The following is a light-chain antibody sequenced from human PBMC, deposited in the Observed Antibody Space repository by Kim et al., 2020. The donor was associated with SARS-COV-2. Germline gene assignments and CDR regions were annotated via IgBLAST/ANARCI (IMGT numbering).Light chain of an antibody. CDR3: QQYDNWPPYT. V-gene: IGKV3-15*01. CDR2: GAS. J-gene: IGKJ2*01. CDR1: QSVNSN. Sequence: EIVMTQSPATLSVSPGERATLSCRASQSVNSNLAWYQQKPGQAPRLLIYGASTRATDIPDRFSGSGSGTEFTLIISNLHSEDIAVYYCQQYDNWPPYTFGQETKLEI.